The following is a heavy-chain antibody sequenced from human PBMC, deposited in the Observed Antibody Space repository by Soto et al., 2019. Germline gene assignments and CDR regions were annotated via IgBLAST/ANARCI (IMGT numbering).Heavy chain of an antibody. CDR3: ARPIPRWSYHYGMDV. CDR2: ISFDGTKE. V-gene: IGHV3-30*03. CDR1: EFTFSSYA. J-gene: IGHJ6*02. Sequence: QLVESGGRGVQPGRSLSLSCEASEFTFSSYAMHWVRQAPGRGLEWVALISFDGTKEYYADSVKGRFIISRDNSKSMVYLQMDSLRPDDTAIYYCARPIPRWSYHYGMDVWGQGTTVTVSS. D-gene: IGHD2-15*01.